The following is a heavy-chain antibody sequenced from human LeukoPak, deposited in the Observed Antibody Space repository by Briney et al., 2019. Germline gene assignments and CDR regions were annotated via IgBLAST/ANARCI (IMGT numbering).Heavy chain of an antibody. CDR2: INHSGST. V-gene: IGHV4-34*01. J-gene: IGHJ6*03. CDR1: GGSFSGYY. D-gene: IGHD3-9*01. Sequence: PSETLSLTCAVYGGSFSGYYWSWIRQPPGKGLEWIGEINHSGSTNYNPSLKSRVTISVDTSKNQFSLKLSSVTAADTAVYYCARLLRPSLTLRSYYYYYMDVWGKGTTVTISS. CDR3: ARLLRPSLTLRSYYYYYMDV.